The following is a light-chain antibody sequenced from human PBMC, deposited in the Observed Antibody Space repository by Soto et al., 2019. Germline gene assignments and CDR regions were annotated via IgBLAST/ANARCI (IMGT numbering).Light chain of an antibody. Sequence: EIVLTQSPGTLSLSPGERATLSCRASQSVSSSYLAWYQQKPGQAPRLLIYLTSNRAAGVPSRFSAWGSETDFTLTISDVQPEDFAVYYCQQYGSSPQTFGQGTKVDIK. CDR2: LTS. V-gene: IGKV3-20*01. J-gene: IGKJ1*01. CDR1: QSVSSSY. CDR3: QQYGSSPQT.